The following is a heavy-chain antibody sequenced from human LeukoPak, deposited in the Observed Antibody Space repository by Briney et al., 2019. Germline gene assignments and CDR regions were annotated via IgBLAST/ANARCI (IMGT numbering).Heavy chain of an antibody. V-gene: IGHV3-30-3*01. J-gene: IGHJ4*02. CDR1: GFTFSSYA. D-gene: IGHD6-6*01. Sequence: GGSLRLSCAASGFTFSSYAMHWVRQAPGKGLEWVAVISYDGSNKYYADSVKGRFTISRDNSKNTLYLQMNSLRAEDTAVYYCARDLMSIANYWGQGTLVTVSS. CDR2: ISYDGSNK. CDR3: ARDLMSIANY.